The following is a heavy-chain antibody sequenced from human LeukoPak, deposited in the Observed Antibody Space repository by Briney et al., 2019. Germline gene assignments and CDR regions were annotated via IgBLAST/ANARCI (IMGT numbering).Heavy chain of an antibody. J-gene: IGHJ4*02. CDR2: ISWNSGSI. CDR3: ANGTWIQLWSLFDY. CDR1: GFTFDDYA. Sequence: GRSLRLSCAASGFTFDDYAMHWVRQAPGKGLEWVSGISWNSGSIGYADSVKGRFTISRDNAKNSLYLQMNSLRAEDMALYYCANGTWIQLWSLFDYLGQGTLVTVSS. V-gene: IGHV3-9*03. D-gene: IGHD5-18*01.